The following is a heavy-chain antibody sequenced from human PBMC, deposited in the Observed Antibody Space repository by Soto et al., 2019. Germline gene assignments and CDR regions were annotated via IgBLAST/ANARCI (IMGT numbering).Heavy chain of an antibody. J-gene: IGHJ4*02. CDR1: GDAISRRSYY. CDR3: ARRRTLVVTQPYFDV. V-gene: IGHV4-39*01. CDR2: IYYNGNT. Sequence: KPSETLSLTCTVTGDAISRRSYYWGWLAPPPGRGLEWIGSIYYNGNTYTNPSLRTRVSMSIDRSKDQFSLKLKSVTAADTVLYFCARRRTLVVTQPYFDVWGPGSLVTVSS. D-gene: IGHD2-21*02.